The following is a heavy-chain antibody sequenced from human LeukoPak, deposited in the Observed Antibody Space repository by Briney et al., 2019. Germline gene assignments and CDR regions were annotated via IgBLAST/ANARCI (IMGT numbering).Heavy chain of an antibody. CDR1: GGSLRGYY. D-gene: IGHD6-19*01. J-gene: IGHJ2*01. Sequence: SETLSLTCAVYGGSLRGYYWSWIRQPPGKGLEWMGEINHSGSTNYNPSLKSRVTISVDTSKNQFSLRQSSVTAADTAVYYWARGAAVAGSYWYFDLWGRGTLVTVSS. CDR3: ARGAAVAGSYWYFDL. CDR2: INHSGST. V-gene: IGHV4-34*01.